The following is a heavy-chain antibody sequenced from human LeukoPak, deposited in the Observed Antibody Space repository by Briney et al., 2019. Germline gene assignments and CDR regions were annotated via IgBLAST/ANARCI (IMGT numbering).Heavy chain of an antibody. J-gene: IGHJ3*02. CDR3: AKGERDGYDAFDI. V-gene: IGHV3-53*05. Sequence: GGSLRLSCAASGFTVSSNYMSWVRQAPGKGLEWVSVIYSGGSTYYADSVKGRFTISRDNSKNTLYLQMNSLRAEDTAVYYCAKGERDGYDAFDIWGQGTMVTVSS. D-gene: IGHD5-24*01. CDR2: IYSGGST. CDR1: GFTVSSNY.